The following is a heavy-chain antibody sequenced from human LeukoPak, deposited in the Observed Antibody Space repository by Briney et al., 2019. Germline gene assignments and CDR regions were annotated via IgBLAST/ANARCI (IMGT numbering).Heavy chain of an antibody. D-gene: IGHD5-24*01. CDR2: IYYSEST. Sequence: SETLSLTCTVSGGSISSYYWSWIWQPPGKGVEWIGYIYYSESTNYNPSLKSRVTISVDTSNNQFSLKLTSVTAADTAVYYCARDRWGGYNYPHDAFDIWGQGTLVTVSS. CDR1: GGSISSYY. V-gene: IGHV4-59*12. CDR3: ARDRWGGYNYPHDAFDI. J-gene: IGHJ3*02.